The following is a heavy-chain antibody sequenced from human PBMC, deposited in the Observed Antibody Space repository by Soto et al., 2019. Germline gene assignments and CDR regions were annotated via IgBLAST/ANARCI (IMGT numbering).Heavy chain of an antibody. CDR3: XTXPQRALTDDSARS. Sequence: EVQLVESGGGLVKPGGSLRLSCAVSGFTLSSAWMNWVRQAPGKGLEWVGRIKSKTDGGTTDYAAPVKARFTISLDDSXXXXXXXXXXXXXXXXXXXXXXTXPQRALTDDSARSWGQGTLVTVSS. D-gene: IGHD3-22*01. CDR2: IKSKTDGGTT. CDR1: GFTLSSAW. V-gene: IGHV3-15*07. J-gene: IGHJ5*02.